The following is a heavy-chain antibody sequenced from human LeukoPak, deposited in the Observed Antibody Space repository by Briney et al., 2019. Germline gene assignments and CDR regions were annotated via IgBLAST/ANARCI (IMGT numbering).Heavy chain of an antibody. CDR3: AKGYSGSYYYFDY. CDR2: ISGGGGST. D-gene: IGHD1-26*01. J-gene: IGHJ4*02. V-gene: IGHV3-23*01. CDR1: GFTFSIFA. Sequence: GGSLRLSCAAFGFTFSIFAMSWVRQAPGKGLEWVSTISGGGGSTFYADSVRGRLTISRDNSKNTLYLQVNSLRAEDTAVYYCAKGYSGSYYYFDYWGQGTLVTVSS.